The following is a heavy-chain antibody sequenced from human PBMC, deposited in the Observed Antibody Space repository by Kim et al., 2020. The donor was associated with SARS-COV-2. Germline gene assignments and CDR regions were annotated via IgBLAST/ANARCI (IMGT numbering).Heavy chain of an antibody. D-gene: IGHD3-16*01. J-gene: IGHJ5*02. Sequence: SLKSRVTISVDTSKNQFSLKLSSVTAADTAVYYCAREAIGEVPMPGWFDPWGQGTLVTVSS. V-gene: IGHV4-31*02. CDR3: AREAIGEVPMPGWFDP.